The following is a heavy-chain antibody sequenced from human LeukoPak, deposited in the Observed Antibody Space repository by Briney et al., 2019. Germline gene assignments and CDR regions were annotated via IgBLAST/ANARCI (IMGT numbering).Heavy chain of an antibody. Sequence: GGSLRLSCAASGFTVSSNYMSWVRQAPGKGLEGVSVIYSGGSTYYADSVKGRFTISRDNSKNTLYLQMNSLRAEDTAVYYCARGPLPYYYGSGSYGFDYWGQGTLVPVSS. CDR2: IYSGGST. CDR3: ARGPLPYYYGSGSYGFDY. J-gene: IGHJ4*02. V-gene: IGHV3-66*01. D-gene: IGHD3-10*01. CDR1: GFTVSSNY.